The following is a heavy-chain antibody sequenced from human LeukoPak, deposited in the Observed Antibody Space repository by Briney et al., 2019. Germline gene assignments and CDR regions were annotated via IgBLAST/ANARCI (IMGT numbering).Heavy chain of an antibody. J-gene: IGHJ6*02. CDR2: IRYDGSNK. D-gene: IGHD3-10*01. CDR1: AFTFSTYG. V-gene: IGHV3-30*02. CDR3: AKDGHVLRGVYGMDV. Sequence: PGGSLRLSCAASAFTFSTYGMHWVRQAPGKGLEWVAFIRYDGSNKYYGDSVKGRFTISRDNSKNTLYLQMNSLRAEDTAVYYCAKDGHVLRGVYGMDVWGQGTTVTVS.